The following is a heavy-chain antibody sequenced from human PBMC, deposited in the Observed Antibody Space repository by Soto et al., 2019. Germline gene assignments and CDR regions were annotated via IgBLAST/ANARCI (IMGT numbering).Heavy chain of an antibody. CDR3: ARDRYDVQYGMDV. CDR1: GYTFTSYA. V-gene: IGHV1-3*01. CDR2: INVGNGNT. J-gene: IGHJ6*02. D-gene: IGHD3-10*02. Sequence: QVQLVQSGAEVKKPGASVKVSCKASGYTFTSYAMHWVRQAPGQRLEWMGWINVGNGNTKYSQKFQGRVPITRDTCASTDYMELSSRRSEDTAVYYCARDRYDVQYGMDVWGPGTKVTGSS.